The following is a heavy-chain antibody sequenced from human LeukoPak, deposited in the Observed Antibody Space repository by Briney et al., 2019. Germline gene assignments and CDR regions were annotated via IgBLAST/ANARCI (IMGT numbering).Heavy chain of an antibody. CDR1: GFSVSRNY. D-gene: IGHD2-15*01. CDR2: NYSGGST. J-gene: IGHJ4*02. Sequence: GGSRRLSCAASGFSVSRNYISWVPETPGNGPEWVLVNYSGGSTYYTDSRKGLVTIYRDNSKNTLYLQMNGLRAEATGVYYCGRSGQFVVVDHWGQGTLVTVSS. V-gene: IGHV3-53*01. CDR3: GRSGQFVVVDH.